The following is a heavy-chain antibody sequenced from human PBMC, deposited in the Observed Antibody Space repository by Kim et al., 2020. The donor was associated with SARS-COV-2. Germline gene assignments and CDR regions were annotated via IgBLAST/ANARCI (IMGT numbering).Heavy chain of an antibody. D-gene: IGHD2-15*01. CDR2: SSTI. CDR3: ARGGGMGY. Sequence: SSTIYYADSGKGRFTISRDNAKNSLFLQMNSLRAEDTAVYYCARGGGMGYWGQGTLVTVSS. J-gene: IGHJ4*02. V-gene: IGHV3-48*04.